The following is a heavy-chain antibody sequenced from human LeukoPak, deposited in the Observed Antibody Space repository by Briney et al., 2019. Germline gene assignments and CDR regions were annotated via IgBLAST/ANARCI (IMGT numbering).Heavy chain of an antibody. CDR2: ISAYNGNT. J-gene: IGHJ6*02. Sequence: ASVKVSCKASGYTFTSYGISWVRQAPGQGLEWMGWISAYNGNTNYAQKLQGRVIMTTDTSTSTAYMELRSLRSDDTAVYYCARDKGTNRIYYYGMDVWGQGTTVTVSS. CDR1: GYTFTSYG. CDR3: ARDKGTNRIYYYGMDV. V-gene: IGHV1-18*01.